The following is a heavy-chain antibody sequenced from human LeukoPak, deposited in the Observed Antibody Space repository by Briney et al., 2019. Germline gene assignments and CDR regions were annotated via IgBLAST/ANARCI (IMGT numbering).Heavy chain of an antibody. CDR2: INPSGGST. J-gene: IGHJ4*02. CDR3: ARVQGYTAMVYYFDY. V-gene: IGHV1-46*01. CDR1: GYTFTSYY. Sequence: ASVKVSCQASGYTFTSYYMHWVRQAPGQGLEWMGIINPSGGSTSYAQKFQGRVTMTRDTSTSTVYMELSSLRSEDTAVYYCARVQGYTAMVYYFDYWGQGTLVTVSS. D-gene: IGHD5-18*01.